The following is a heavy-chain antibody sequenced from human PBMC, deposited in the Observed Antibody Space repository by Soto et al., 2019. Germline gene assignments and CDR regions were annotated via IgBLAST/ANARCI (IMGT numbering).Heavy chain of an antibody. CDR3: ARLRPPTGVVVAATPASSYYYYYMDV. Sequence: QLQLQESGPGLVKPSETLSLTCTVSGDSISSSTYSWGWIRQPPGRGLGWIGSIYYSGSTYYNPSLTSRVTISVDPSKNKFSLQLTSVTAADTAVYYCARLRPPTGVVVAATPASSYYYYYMDVWGKGTTVTVSS. V-gene: IGHV4-39*01. CDR2: IYYSGST. D-gene: IGHD2-15*01. J-gene: IGHJ6*03. CDR1: GDSISSSTYS.